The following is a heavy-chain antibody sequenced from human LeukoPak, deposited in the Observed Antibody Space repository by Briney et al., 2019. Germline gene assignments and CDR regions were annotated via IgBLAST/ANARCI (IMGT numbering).Heavy chain of an antibody. D-gene: IGHD3-10*01. J-gene: IGHJ4*02. Sequence: GGSLRLSCSASGFIFSSYAMHWVRQAPGKGLEYVAGISSNGGSSYYTDSVKGRFTISRDNHKNTLYLQMSNLGAEDTAVYYCVKDIWYGSGNYQSDNWGQGTLVTVSS. V-gene: IGHV3-64D*06. CDR2: ISSNGGSS. CDR1: GFIFSSYA. CDR3: VKDIWYGSGNYQSDN.